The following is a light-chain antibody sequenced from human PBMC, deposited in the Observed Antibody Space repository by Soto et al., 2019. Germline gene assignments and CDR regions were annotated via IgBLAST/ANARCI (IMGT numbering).Light chain of an antibody. CDR2: NAS. Sequence: EIVMTQSPATLSVSPGERATLSCRASQSVSSNLAWYQQKPGQAPRLLIYNASTRATGIPARFSGSGSGTEFTLTIGSLQSEDFAVYYCQQYNNWPGTFGQGNKLEIK. CDR1: QSVSSN. CDR3: QQYNNWPGT. J-gene: IGKJ2*02. V-gene: IGKV3-15*01.